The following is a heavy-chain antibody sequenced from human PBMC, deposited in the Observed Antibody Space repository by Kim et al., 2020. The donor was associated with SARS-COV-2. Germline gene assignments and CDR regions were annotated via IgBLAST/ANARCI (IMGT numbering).Heavy chain of an antibody. D-gene: IGHD3-10*01. V-gene: IGHV1-3*01. Sequence: NTKYAQNCQGRVTITRDTSASTASMELSSLRSEDTAVYYCAKSLGGAGGSWGQGTLVTVSS. CDR2: NT. J-gene: IGHJ5*02. CDR3: AKSLGGAGGS.